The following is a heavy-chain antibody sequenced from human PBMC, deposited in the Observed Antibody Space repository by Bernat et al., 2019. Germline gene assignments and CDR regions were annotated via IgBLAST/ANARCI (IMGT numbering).Heavy chain of an antibody. Sequence: EVQLVESGGGLVQPGGSLRLSCAASGFTFSSYEMNWVRQAPGKGLEWVSYISSSCSTIYYADSVKGRCTITSDNAKNSLYLKMNSLRAEDTAVYYCVSVSTPEYYYGSGSYLDYWGQGTLVTVSS. V-gene: IGHV3-48*03. CDR1: GFTFSSYE. J-gene: IGHJ4*02. CDR2: ISSSCSTI. D-gene: IGHD3-10*01. CDR3: VSVSTPEYYYGSGSYLDY.